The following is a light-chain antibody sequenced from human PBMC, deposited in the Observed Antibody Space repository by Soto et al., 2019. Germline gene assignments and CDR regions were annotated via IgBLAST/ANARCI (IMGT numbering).Light chain of an antibody. CDR1: QSVDSH. CDR2: GAS. J-gene: IGKJ5*01. CDR3: QQYSNWPPIT. V-gene: IGKV3-15*01. Sequence: ETVMTQSPATLSVSPGERATLYCRASQSVDSHLAWYRQKPGQAPRLLIYGASTRATGIPARFSGSGSGTEFTLTISSLQSEDFAVYYCQQYSNWPPITFGQGTRLEVK.